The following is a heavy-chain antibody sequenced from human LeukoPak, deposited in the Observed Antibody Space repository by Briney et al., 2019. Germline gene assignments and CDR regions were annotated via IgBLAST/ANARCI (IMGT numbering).Heavy chain of an antibody. Sequence: PSETLSLTCIVSGGSISSSIYYWAWVRQPPGKGLEWIGTVFYNGATQYSPSFRSRVTISIDTSTNQFSLKLTSVTAADTALYYCARGLAAVGAFDIWGQGTMVTVSS. V-gene: IGHV4-39*07. D-gene: IGHD6-13*01. CDR2: VFYNGAT. J-gene: IGHJ3*02. CDR1: GGSISSSIYY. CDR3: ARGLAAVGAFDI.